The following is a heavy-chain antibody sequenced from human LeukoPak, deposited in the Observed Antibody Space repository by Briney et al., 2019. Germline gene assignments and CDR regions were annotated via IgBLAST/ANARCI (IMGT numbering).Heavy chain of an antibody. Sequence: PGGSLRLSCAASGFTFSSYTMNWLRQAPGKGLECVSYINSRGSTISYADSVKGRFTISRDNAKNSLYLQMNGLRAEDTAAYYCARYWSSWSADFWGQGTLVTVSS. CDR3: ARYWSSWSADF. J-gene: IGHJ4*02. CDR2: INSRGSTI. CDR1: GFTFSSYT. V-gene: IGHV3-48*01. D-gene: IGHD6-13*01.